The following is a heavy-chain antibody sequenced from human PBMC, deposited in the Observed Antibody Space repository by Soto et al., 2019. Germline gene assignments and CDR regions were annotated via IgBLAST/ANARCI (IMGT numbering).Heavy chain of an antibody. Sequence: LRLSCVASGFTFSDYYMSWIRQAPWKGLEWVSYISSSGSTIYYADSVKGRFTISRDNAKNSVYLQMNSLRAEDTAVYYCARGYDRSGYSSDYWGQGTLVTVSS. CDR2: ISSSGSTI. J-gene: IGHJ4*02. CDR3: ARGYDRSGYSSDY. V-gene: IGHV3-11*01. CDR1: GFTFSDYY. D-gene: IGHD3-22*01.